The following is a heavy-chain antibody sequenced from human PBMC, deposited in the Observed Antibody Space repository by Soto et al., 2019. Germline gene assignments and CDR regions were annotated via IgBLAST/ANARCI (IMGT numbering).Heavy chain of an antibody. J-gene: IGHJ6*02. CDR1: GITFSSYW. V-gene: IGHV3-74*01. CDR3: SRDVIYRMDV. CDR2: INGDGSST. Sequence: EVQLVESGGGLVQPGGSLRLSCAASGITFSSYWMHWVRQAPGKGLVWVSRINGDGSSTTYADSVKGRFTISRDNAKNTLYLQMTSLRAEDRAVYYCSRDVIYRMDVWGQGTTVTVSS.